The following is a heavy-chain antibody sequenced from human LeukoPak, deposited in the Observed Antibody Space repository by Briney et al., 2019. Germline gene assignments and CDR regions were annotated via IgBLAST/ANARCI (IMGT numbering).Heavy chain of an antibody. J-gene: IGHJ3*01. CDR3: VVVVEPPGYDGFDV. V-gene: IGHV3-74*01. CDR1: GFTFGNSW. Sequence: PGGSLRLSCAASGFTFGNSWVHWVRQAPGKGLVWVSLINADGTTTTYADSVKGRFTISRDNARNTVSLQMNSLTIEDTAVYYCVVVVEPPGYDGFDVWGQGTMIAVSS. CDR2: INADGTTT. D-gene: IGHD1-14*01.